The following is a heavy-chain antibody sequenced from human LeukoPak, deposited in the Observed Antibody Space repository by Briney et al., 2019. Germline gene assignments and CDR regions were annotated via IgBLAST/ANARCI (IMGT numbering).Heavy chain of an antibody. CDR1: GGSISSNNW. D-gene: IGHD6-19*01. CDR3: ARGRSSSGWYFPFDY. J-gene: IGHJ4*02. CDR2: INHSGST. V-gene: IGHV4-4*02. Sequence: SETLSLTCAVSGGSISSNNWWGWVRQPPGKGLEWIGEINHSGSTNYNPSLKSRVTISVDTSKNQFSLKLSSVTAADTAVYYCARGRSSSGWYFPFDYWGQGTLVTVSS.